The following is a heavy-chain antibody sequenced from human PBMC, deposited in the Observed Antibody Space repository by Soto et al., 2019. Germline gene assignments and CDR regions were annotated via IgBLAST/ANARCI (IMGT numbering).Heavy chain of an antibody. V-gene: IGHV1-18*01. CDR2: ISAYNGNI. J-gene: IGHJ4*02. CDR1: GYDFTTYG. D-gene: IGHD3-9*01. CDR3: ARGHDILPGWKFTL. Sequence: QVRLVQSGAEVKKPGASVKVSCKTYGYDFTTYGINWVRPAPGQGIEWMGWISAYNGNIVYAQNFRGRATLTTDTATGSAYMELRSLRSDDTAGYYCARGHDILPGWKFTLWGQGTLVTVSS.